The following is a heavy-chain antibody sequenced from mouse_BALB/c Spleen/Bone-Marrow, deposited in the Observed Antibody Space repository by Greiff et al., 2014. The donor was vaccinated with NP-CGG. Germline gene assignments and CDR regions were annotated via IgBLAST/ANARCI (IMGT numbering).Heavy chain of an antibody. CDR2: IDPANGDT. CDR1: GFNIKDTY. CDR3: TRPSFYYGSSYWYFDV. J-gene: IGHJ1*01. Sequence: VQLKESGSELVKPGASVKLSCAASGFNIKDTYMHWVKQRPEQGLEWIGRIDPANGDTKYDPKFQGKATITADTSSNTAYLQLSSPPTEDTAVYYCTRPSFYYGSSYWYFDVWGAGTTVTVSS. V-gene: IGHV14-3*02. D-gene: IGHD1-1*01.